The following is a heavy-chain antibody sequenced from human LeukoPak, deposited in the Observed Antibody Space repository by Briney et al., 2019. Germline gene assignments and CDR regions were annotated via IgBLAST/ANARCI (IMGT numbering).Heavy chain of an antibody. Sequence: SATLSLTCTVSNASMTSDSYYWAWVRQPQGKGLEWIGSIFYSGKTYYSTSLKSRVTVSLDTSKKNFSLRLSSVTAADTAVYYCARLWIVATWFDAWGQGALVTVSS. CDR3: ARLWIVATWFDA. CDR1: NASMTSDSYY. V-gene: IGHV4-39*02. J-gene: IGHJ5*02. CDR2: IFYSGKT. D-gene: IGHD2-2*03.